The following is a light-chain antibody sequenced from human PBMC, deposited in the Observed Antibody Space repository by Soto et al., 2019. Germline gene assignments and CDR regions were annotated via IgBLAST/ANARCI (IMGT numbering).Light chain of an antibody. J-gene: IGLJ3*02. CDR3: QTWGTGSWV. CDR1: SGYNTYA. Sequence: QPVLTQSPSASAPLGASVKLTCTLSSGYNTYAIAWHQQQPEKGPRYLMKRNSDGSHSKGDGIPDRFSGSSSGAERYLTISSLQSEDEADYYCQTWGTGSWVFGGGTKVTVL. V-gene: IGLV4-69*01. CDR2: RNSDGSH.